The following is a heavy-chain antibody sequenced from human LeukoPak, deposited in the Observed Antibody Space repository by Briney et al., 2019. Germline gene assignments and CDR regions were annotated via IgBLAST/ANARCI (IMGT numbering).Heavy chain of an antibody. J-gene: IGHJ4*02. D-gene: IGHD6-19*01. CDR2: IYYSGST. V-gene: IGHV4-39*06. Sequence: SETLSLTCTVSGGSISSSSYYWGWIRQPPGKGLEWIGSIYYSGSTYYNPSLKSRVTISVDTSKNQFPLKLSSVTAADTAVYYGARCASYTSGWTGGGVVDYGGQGTLVTVPS. CDR3: ARCASYTSGWTGGGVVDY. CDR1: GGSISSSSYY.